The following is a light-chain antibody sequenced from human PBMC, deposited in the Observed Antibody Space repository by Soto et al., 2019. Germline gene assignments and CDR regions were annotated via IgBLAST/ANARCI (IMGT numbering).Light chain of an antibody. CDR1: QSVSSSY. CDR3: QQYGSSRWT. V-gene: IGKV3-20*01. J-gene: IGKJ1*01. Sequence: EIVLTQSPGTLSLSPGERATLSCRASQSVSSSYSAWYQQKPGQAPRLLIYGASSRATGIPDRFSGSGSGTDFTLTISRLEPEDFAVYYCQQYGSSRWTFGQGTKVEI. CDR2: GAS.